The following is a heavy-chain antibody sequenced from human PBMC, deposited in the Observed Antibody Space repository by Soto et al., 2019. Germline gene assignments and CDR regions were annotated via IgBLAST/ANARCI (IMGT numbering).Heavy chain of an antibody. CDR1: GGTFSSDA. Sequence: QVQLVQSGAEVKKPGSSVKVSCKASGGTFSSDAISWVRQAPGQGLEWMGGIIPIFGTANYAQKFQGRVTITADKSTSTAYMELSSLRSEDTAVYYCASEGDSSGHRGDFDYWGQGTLVTVSS. V-gene: IGHV1-69*06. CDR2: IIPIFGTA. D-gene: IGHD3-22*01. J-gene: IGHJ4*02. CDR3: ASEGDSSGHRGDFDY.